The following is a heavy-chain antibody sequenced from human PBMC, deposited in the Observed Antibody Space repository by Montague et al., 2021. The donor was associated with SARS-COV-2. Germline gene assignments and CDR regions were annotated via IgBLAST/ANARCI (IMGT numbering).Heavy chain of an antibody. J-gene: IGHJ4*02. CDR1: GGSISSSNW. D-gene: IGHD3-10*01. V-gene: IGHV4-4*02. CDR3: ARGGVGLWFGRALDY. CDR2: IYHSGST. Sequence: SETLSLTCAVSGGSISSSNWWSWVRQPPGKGQEWVGEIYHSGSTNYNPSLKSRVTISVDKSKNQFSLKLSSVSAADTAVYYCARGGVGLWFGRALDYWGQGTLVTVSS.